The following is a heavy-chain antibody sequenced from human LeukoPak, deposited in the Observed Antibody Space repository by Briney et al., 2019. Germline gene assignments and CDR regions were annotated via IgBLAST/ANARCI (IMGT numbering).Heavy chain of an antibody. D-gene: IGHD6-13*01. J-gene: IGHJ6*02. Sequence: GGSLRLSCAASGFTFSDYYMSWIRQAPGKGLEWVSYISSSGSTIYYADSVKGRFTISRDNAKNSLYLQMNSLRAKDTAVYYCARAAAGSQATWGFVDVWGQGTTVTVSS. V-gene: IGHV3-11*01. CDR1: GFTFSDYY. CDR3: ARAAAGSQATWGFVDV. CDR2: ISSSGSTI.